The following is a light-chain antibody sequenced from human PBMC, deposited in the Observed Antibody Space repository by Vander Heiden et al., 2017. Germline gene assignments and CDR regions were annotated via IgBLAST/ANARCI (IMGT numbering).Light chain of an antibody. CDR1: SLRSYY. Sequence: SSELTQHPAVSVALGQTVRITCQGDSLRSYYASWYKQKPGQAPVLVIYGKNNRPSGIPDRFSGSSSGNTASLTITGAQAEDEADYYCNSRDSSGNHHVFGTGTKVTVL. CDR3: NSRDSSGNHHV. V-gene: IGLV3-19*01. J-gene: IGLJ1*01. CDR2: GKN.